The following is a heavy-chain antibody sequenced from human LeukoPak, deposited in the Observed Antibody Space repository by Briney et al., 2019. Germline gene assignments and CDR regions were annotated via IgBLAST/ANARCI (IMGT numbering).Heavy chain of an antibody. CDR3: ARYPVPIERYYYYGMDV. J-gene: IGHJ6*02. CDR2: INHSGST. V-gene: IGHV4-34*01. CDR1: GGSFSGYY. Sequence: SETLSLTCAVYGGSFSGYYWSWIRQPPGKGLEWIGEINHSGSTNYNPSLKSRVTISVDTSKNQFSLKLSSATAADTAVYYCARYPVPIERYYYYGMDVWGQGTTVTVSS. D-gene: IGHD1-1*01.